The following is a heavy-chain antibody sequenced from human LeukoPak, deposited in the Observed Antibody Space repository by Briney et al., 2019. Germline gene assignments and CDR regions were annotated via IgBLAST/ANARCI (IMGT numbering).Heavy chain of an antibody. V-gene: IGHV1-2*02. D-gene: IGHD5-24*01. CDR1: GYSFTCFF. CDR2: INPSTGVT. Sequence: GASVKVSCKASGYSFTCFFIHWVRLTPGQGLEWMGCINPSTGVTKFPQRFQGRVTMTRDTSITTAYLELNTLTSDDTAVYYCARGQDAYSPPQDLWGQGTLVSVSS. J-gene: IGHJ5*02. CDR3: ARGQDAYSPPQDL.